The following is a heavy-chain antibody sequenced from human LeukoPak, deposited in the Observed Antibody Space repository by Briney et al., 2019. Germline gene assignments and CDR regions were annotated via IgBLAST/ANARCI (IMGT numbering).Heavy chain of an antibody. CDR3: ASADPQYYYDSSGYLDI. V-gene: IGHV4-4*09. Sequence: SETLSLTCTVSGGSISGYYWSWIRQPPGKGLEWIGYIYTSGSTNYNPSLKSRVTISVDTSKNQFSLKLSSVTAADTAVYYCASADPQYYYDSSGYLDIWGQGTMVTVSS. D-gene: IGHD3-22*01. CDR1: GGSISGYY. J-gene: IGHJ3*02. CDR2: IYTSGST.